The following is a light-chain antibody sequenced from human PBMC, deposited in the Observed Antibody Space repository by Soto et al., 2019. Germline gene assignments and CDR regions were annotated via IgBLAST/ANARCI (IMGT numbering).Light chain of an antibody. V-gene: IGLV2-8*01. CDR1: SSDIGGYKY. CDR3: SSYAGTNNLI. J-gene: IGLJ2*01. CDR2: EVS. Sequence: QSALTQPPSASGSPGQSVTISCTGTSSDIGGYKYVSWYQQYPGKAPKVMIYEVSQRPSGVPDRFSGSKSGNTASLTVSGLQAEDEAEYYCSSYAGTNNLIFGGGTKLTVL.